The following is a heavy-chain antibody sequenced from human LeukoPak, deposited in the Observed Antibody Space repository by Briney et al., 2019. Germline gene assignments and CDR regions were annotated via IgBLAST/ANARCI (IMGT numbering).Heavy chain of an antibody. D-gene: IGHD3-10*01. Sequence: ASVKVSCKASGGTFSSYAISWVRQAPGQGLEWMGGIIPIFGTANYAQKFQGRVTITADESTSTACMELSSLRSEDTAVYYCARMVVRGVIISLGYFDYWGQGTLVTVSS. V-gene: IGHV1-69*13. CDR3: ARMVVRGVIISLGYFDY. CDR2: IIPIFGTA. J-gene: IGHJ4*02. CDR1: GGTFSSYA.